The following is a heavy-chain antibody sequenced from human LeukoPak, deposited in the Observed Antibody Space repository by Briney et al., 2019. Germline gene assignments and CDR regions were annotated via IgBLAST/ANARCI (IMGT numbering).Heavy chain of an antibody. CDR2: IYYSGST. V-gene: IGHV4-59*01. Sequence: KPSETLSLTXTVSGGSISSYYWSWIRQPPGKGVEWIGYIYYSGSTNYNPSLKSRVTISVDTSKNQFSLKLSSVTAADTAVYYCARDSKGLFDYWGQGTLVTVSS. D-gene: IGHD3/OR15-3a*01. J-gene: IGHJ4*02. CDR3: ARDSKGLFDY. CDR1: GGSISSYY.